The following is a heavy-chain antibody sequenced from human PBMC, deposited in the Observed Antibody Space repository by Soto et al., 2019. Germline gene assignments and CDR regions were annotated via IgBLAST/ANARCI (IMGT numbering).Heavy chain of an antibody. CDR2: ISGSGGST. J-gene: IGHJ4*02. Sequence: EVQLLESGGGLVQPGGSLRLSCAASGFTFSSYAMSWVRQAPGKGLEWVSAISGSGGSTYYADSVKGRFTISRDNSKNTLYLQMDSLRAEDTAVYYCAKDRIAARRGGVFDYWGQGTLVTVSS. CDR3: AKDRIAARRGGVFDY. D-gene: IGHD6-6*01. V-gene: IGHV3-23*01. CDR1: GFTFSSYA.